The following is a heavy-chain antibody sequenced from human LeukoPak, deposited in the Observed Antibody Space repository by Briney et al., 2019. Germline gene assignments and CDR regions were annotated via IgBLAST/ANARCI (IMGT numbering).Heavy chain of an antibody. J-gene: IGHJ5*02. CDR2: IWFDGSEK. D-gene: IGHD3-22*01. CDR3: ARVNGPNSGYYYTLDL. Sequence: GGSLRLSCAASGLSFRNYAMHWVRQAPGKGLEWVAVIWFDGSEKYYVDSVMGRFTISRDTSETTLYLEMNSLRVEDTAVYYCARVNGPNSGYYYTLDLWGQGTLVTVSS. V-gene: IGHV3-33*01. CDR1: GLSFRNYA.